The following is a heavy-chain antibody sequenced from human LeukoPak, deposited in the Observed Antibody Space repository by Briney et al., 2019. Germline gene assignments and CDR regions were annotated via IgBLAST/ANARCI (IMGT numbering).Heavy chain of an antibody. J-gene: IGHJ4*02. V-gene: IGHV1-8*01. Sequence: ASVKVSCKASGYTFSTSTISWVRQAAGQGLEWMGWINPKNGKTSYAQKFQDRVTMTENTSTSTAYMELSSLRSEDTAVYYCARDNDSRDPPHFDYWGQGTPVTVSS. CDR1: GYTFSTST. D-gene: IGHD3-16*01. CDR2: INPKNGKT. CDR3: ARDNDSRDPPHFDY.